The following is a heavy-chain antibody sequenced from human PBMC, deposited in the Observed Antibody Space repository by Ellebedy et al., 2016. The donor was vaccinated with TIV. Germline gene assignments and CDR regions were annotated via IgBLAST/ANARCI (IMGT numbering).Heavy chain of an antibody. CDR1: GLTVSSNY. J-gene: IGHJ6*02. Sequence: GESLKISCAASGLTVSSNYMSWIRQAPGKGLEWVSYISSSGSTIYYADSVKGRFTISRDNAKNSLYLQMNSLRAEDTAVYYCATSCCGITYYYYYYGMDVWGQGTTVTVSS. V-gene: IGHV3-11*01. CDR3: ATSCCGITYYYYYYGMDV. D-gene: IGHD2-2*01. CDR2: ISSSGSTI.